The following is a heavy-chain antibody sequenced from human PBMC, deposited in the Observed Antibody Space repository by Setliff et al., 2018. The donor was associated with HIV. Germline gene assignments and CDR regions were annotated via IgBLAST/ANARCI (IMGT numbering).Heavy chain of an antibody. CDR1: GGSISNNF. V-gene: IGHV4-59*08. D-gene: IGHD3-9*01. CDR3: ARQRGYDVLTYYFDY. J-gene: IGHJ4*02. Sequence: SETLSLTCTVSGGSISNNFWSWIRQPPGKGLEWIGYIYYSGSTNYNPSLKSRVTISVDTSKNQFSLKLSSVTAADTAVYYCARQRGYDVLTYYFDYWGQGTLVTVSS. CDR2: IYYSGST.